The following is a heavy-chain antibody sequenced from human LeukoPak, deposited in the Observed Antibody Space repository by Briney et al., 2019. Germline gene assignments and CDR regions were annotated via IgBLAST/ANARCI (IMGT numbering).Heavy chain of an antibody. CDR2: ISSSGSTI. D-gene: IGHD5-18*01. CDR3: ARDGGRGYSYGSDY. Sequence: GGSLRLSCSASGLTFSSYEMKWVRQAPGKGVEWVSYISSSGSTIYYADSVKGRFTISRDNAKNSLYLQMNSLRAEDTAVYYCARDGGRGYSYGSDYWGQGTLVTVSS. J-gene: IGHJ4*02. V-gene: IGHV3-48*03. CDR1: GLTFSSYE.